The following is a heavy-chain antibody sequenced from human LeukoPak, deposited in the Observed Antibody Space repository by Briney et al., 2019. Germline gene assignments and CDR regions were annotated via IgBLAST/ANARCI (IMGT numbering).Heavy chain of an antibody. Sequence: ASVKVSCKASGYTITSSDVNWVRQATGQGLEWMGWMNPNSGNTGYAQKFQGRVTMTRNTSISTAYMELSSLRSEDTAVYYCARAYSGGEAYYYYMDVWGKGTTVTVSS. V-gene: IGHV1-8*01. CDR1: GYTITSSD. CDR2: MNPNSGNT. J-gene: IGHJ6*03. D-gene: IGHD1-26*01. CDR3: ARAYSGGEAYYYYMDV.